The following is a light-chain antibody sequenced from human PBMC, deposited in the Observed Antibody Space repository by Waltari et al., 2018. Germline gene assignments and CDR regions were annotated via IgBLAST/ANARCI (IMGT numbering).Light chain of an antibody. Sequence: QSALTQPASVSGSPGQSITISCTGTRRDVGPYTLVSLYQQHPVEAPKLLIYEATKRPSGVANRFSASKSGNTASLTISGLQVEDEADYYCCSYATIGTLYVFGTGTKVTVL. J-gene: IGLJ1*01. CDR1: RRDVGPYTL. CDR2: EAT. V-gene: IGLV2-23*01. CDR3: CSYATIGTLYV.